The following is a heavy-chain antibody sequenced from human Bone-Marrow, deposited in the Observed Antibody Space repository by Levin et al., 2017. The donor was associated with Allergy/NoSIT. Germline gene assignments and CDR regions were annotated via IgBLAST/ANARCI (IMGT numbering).Heavy chain of an antibody. CDR3: ANYDYYYDSNAYYGWFDP. V-gene: IGHV3-23*01. J-gene: IGHJ5*02. Sequence: LSLTCAASGFTFSSYAMSWVRQAPGKGLEWVSSISTSGDNTYYAASVLGRFTISRDNSKSTLYLRMDSLRAEDTAVYYCANYDYYYDSNAYYGWFDPWGQGTLVTVSS. CDR1: GFTFSSYA. D-gene: IGHD3-22*01. CDR2: ISTSGDNT.